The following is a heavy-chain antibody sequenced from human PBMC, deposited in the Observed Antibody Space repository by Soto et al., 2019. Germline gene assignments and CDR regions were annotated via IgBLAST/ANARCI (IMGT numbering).Heavy chain of an antibody. Sequence: SETLSLPCAVYGGSVNGYYWNWIRQPPGKGLEWIGEINHTGGTHYNPSLKSRVTMSVDTSKNQFSLRLSSVTAADTAIYYCATRITVFGLLIPPFEPWGQGTQVIVSS. J-gene: IGHJ5*02. CDR3: ATRITVFGLLIPPFEP. D-gene: IGHD3-3*01. V-gene: IGHV4-34*01. CDR1: GGSVNGYY. CDR2: INHTGGT.